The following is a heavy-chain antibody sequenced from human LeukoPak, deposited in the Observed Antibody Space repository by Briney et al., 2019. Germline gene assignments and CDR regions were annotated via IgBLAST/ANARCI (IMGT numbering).Heavy chain of an antibody. CDR3: AKDLRVPAAIRGGLVNWFDP. CDR2: ISGSGGST. D-gene: IGHD2-2*02. J-gene: IGHJ5*02. V-gene: IGHV3-23*01. Sequence: GGSLRLSCAASGFTFSSYAMSWVRQAPGKGLEWVPAISGSGGSTYYADSVKGRFTISRDNSKNTLYLQMNSLRAEDTAVYYCAKDLRVPAAIRGGLVNWFDPWGQGTLVTVSS. CDR1: GFTFSSYA.